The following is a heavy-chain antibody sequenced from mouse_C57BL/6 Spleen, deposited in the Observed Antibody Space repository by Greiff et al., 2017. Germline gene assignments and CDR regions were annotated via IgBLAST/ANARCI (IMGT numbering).Heavy chain of an antibody. J-gene: IGHJ3*01. CDR3: AREDYDTWFAY. CDR1: GYTFTSYG. CDR2: IYPRSGNT. D-gene: IGHD2-4*01. Sequence: SGAELVRPGASVKLSCKASGYTFTSYGISWVKQRTGQGLEWIGEIYPRSGNTYYNEKFKGKATLTADKSSSTAYMELRSLTSEDSAVYFCAREDYDTWFAYWGQGTLVTVSA. V-gene: IGHV1-81*01.